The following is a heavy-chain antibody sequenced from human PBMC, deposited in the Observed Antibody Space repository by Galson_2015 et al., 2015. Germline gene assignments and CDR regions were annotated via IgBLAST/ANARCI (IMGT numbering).Heavy chain of an antibody. CDR2: ISGSGGST. V-gene: IGHV3-23*01. CDR1: GFTFSSYA. D-gene: IGHD4/OR15-4a*01. CDR3: AKVESNYDYYYYGMDV. J-gene: IGHJ6*02. Sequence: SLRLSCAASGFTFSSYAMSWVRQAPGKGLEWVSAISGSGGSTYYADSVKGRFTISRDNSKNTQYLQMSSLRAEDAAVYYCAKVESNYDYYYYGMDVWGQGTTVTVSS.